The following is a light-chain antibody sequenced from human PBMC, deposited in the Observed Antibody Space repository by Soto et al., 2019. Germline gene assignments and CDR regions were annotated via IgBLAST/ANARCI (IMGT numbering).Light chain of an antibody. CDR3: QQRSNWPPGA. J-gene: IGKJ4*01. Sequence: EIVLTQSPATLSLSPGERATLSCRASQSVSSYLAWYQQKPGQAPRLLIYDASNRATGIPARFSGSGSGPDFTLTISSLEPEDFAVYYCQQRSNWPPGAFGGGTKVDIK. CDR1: QSVSSY. CDR2: DAS. V-gene: IGKV3-11*01.